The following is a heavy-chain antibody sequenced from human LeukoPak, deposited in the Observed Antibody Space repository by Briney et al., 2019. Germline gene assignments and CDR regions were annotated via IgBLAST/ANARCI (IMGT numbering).Heavy chain of an antibody. Sequence: KPGGSLRLSCAASGFTFSSYWMHWVRQAPGKGLVWVSSISSSSSYIYYADSVKGRFTISRDNAKNSLYLQMNSLRAEDTAVYYCARFLVRYCSGGSCYKGAYYYYYYGMDVWGQGTTVTVSS. CDR2: ISSSSSYI. D-gene: IGHD2-15*01. CDR1: GFTFSSYW. V-gene: IGHV3-21*01. CDR3: ARFLVRYCSGGSCYKGAYYYYYYGMDV. J-gene: IGHJ6*02.